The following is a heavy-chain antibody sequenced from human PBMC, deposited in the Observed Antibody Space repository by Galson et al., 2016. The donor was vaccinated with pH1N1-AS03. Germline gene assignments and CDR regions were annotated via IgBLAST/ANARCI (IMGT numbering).Heavy chain of an antibody. CDR1: GFTFSSYA. CDR2: ISYDGRKT. Sequence: SLRLSCAASGFTFSSYAMHWVRQAPGKGLEWVAFISYDGRKTYDAADVRGRFTISRDNTNNTMYLDMTIVRAEDTAVYYCARDRRRGFLDRGSFDYWGQGTLVTVSS. D-gene: IGHD3-10*01. J-gene: IGHJ4*02. CDR3: ARDRRRGFLDRGSFDY. V-gene: IGHV3-30*01.